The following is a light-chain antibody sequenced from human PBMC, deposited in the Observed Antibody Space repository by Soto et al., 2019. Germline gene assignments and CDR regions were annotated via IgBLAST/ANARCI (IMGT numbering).Light chain of an antibody. CDR2: DVI. Sequence: QSVLTQPASVSGSPGQSLTISCTGTSSDIGGYNYVSWYQQHPGKAPKLMLYDVITRPSGVSSRFSGSKSGNTASLTISGLQAWGGAGYYCSSYISTSTLVFGTGTKVTVL. CDR1: SSDIGGYNY. V-gene: IGLV2-14*01. CDR3: SSYISTSTLV. J-gene: IGLJ1*01.